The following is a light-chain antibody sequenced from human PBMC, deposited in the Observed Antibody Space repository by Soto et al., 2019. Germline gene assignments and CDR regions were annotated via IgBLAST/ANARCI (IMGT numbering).Light chain of an antibody. CDR2: DAS. J-gene: IGKJ1*01. V-gene: IGKV1-5*01. CDR1: QSVSSW. Sequence: DIQMTQSPSTLSASVGDRVTITCRASQSVSSWVAWYQQKPGKAPQLLIYDASNLQSGGPSGFSGTGSGTEFNLTIHSLQPDDFATYYCQQYNSGSRTFGQGTKVDIK. CDR3: QQYNSGSRT.